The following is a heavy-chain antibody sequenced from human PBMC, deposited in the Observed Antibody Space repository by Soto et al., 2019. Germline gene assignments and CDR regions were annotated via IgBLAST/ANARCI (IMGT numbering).Heavy chain of an antibody. V-gene: IGHV4-34*01. Sequence: SETLSLTCAVYGGSFSGYYWSWIRQPPGKGLEWIGEINHSGSTNYNPSLKSRVTISVDTSKNQFSLKLSSVTAADTAVYYCARGRGFGVHYYYYMDVWGKGTTVTVSS. D-gene: IGHD2-8*01. CDR1: GGSFSGYY. J-gene: IGHJ6*03. CDR2: INHSGST. CDR3: ARGRGFGVHYYYYMDV.